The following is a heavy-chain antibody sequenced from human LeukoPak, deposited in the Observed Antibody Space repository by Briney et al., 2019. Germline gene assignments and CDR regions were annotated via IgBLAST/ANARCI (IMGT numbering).Heavy chain of an antibody. V-gene: IGHV3-66*01. J-gene: IGHJ6*02. D-gene: IGHD3-22*01. Sequence: GGSLRLSCAASGFTVSSNYMSWVRQAPGKGLEWVSVIYSGGSTYYADSVKGRFTISRDNSKNTLYLQMNSLRAEDTAVYYCARDNPRSFYYYDSSGYYYAEPYYYYGMDVWGQGTTVTVSS. CDR3: ARDNPRSFYYYDSSGYYYAEPYYYYGMDV. CDR1: GFTVSSNY. CDR2: IYSGGST.